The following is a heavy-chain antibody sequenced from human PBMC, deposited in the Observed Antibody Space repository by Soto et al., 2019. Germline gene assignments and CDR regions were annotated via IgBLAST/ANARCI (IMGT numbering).Heavy chain of an antibody. V-gene: IGHV3-23*01. CDR2: VSDSGDSI. CDR3: ARDSTGGPHYFHY. CDR1: GFAFSTYG. J-gene: IGHJ4*02. D-gene: IGHD2-8*02. Sequence: PGGSLRLSCAASGFAFSTYGMSWVRQAPGKGLEWVSGVSDSGDSIYYADSVKGRFTISRDSAKNSLYLQMNSLRAEDTAVYYCARDSTGGPHYFHYWGQGTLVTVSS.